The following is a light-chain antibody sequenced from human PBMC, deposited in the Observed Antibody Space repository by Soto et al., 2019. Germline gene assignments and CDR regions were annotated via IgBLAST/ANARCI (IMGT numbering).Light chain of an antibody. CDR3: CSYAGSSTFPYV. CDR2: EVS. V-gene: IGLV2-23*02. J-gene: IGLJ1*01. CDR1: SSDVGSYNL. Sequence: QSVLAQPASVSGSPGQSITISCTGTSSDVGSYNLVSWYQQHPGKAPKLMIYEVSKRPSGVSNRFSGSKSVNTASLTISGLQAEDEADYYCCSYAGSSTFPYVFGTGTKVTVL.